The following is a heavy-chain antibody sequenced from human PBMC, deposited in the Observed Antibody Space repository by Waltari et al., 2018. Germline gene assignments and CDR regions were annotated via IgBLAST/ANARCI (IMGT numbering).Heavy chain of an antibody. CDR1: GFTVTNYY. CDR3: ARGNTASLDY. J-gene: IGHJ4*02. V-gene: IGHV3-53*01. Sequence: HLVESGGGLIQPGGSLRLSCAASGFTVTNYYMSWVRQAPGRGVECVSVIDSAVTTYYADSVKGRFTISRDTFRNTLYLQMDNLRPDDTAVYYCARGNTASLDYWGQGTLVTVSS. D-gene: IGHD2-21*02. CDR2: IDSAVTT.